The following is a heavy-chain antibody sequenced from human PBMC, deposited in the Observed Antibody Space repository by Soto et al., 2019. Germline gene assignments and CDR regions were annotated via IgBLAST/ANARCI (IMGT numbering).Heavy chain of an antibody. V-gene: IGHV3-23*01. D-gene: IGHD1-7*01. CDR2: ISGSGGST. CDR1: GFTFSSYA. CDR3: ARDGIGGTVFRGYLDY. J-gene: IGHJ4*02. Sequence: GGYLRLSCAASGFTFSSYAMSWFRHAPGKGLEWVSAISGSGGSTYYADSAKGRFTISRDNSKNTLYLQMNTLGAEDTAVYYCARDGIGGTVFRGYLDYWGRGT.